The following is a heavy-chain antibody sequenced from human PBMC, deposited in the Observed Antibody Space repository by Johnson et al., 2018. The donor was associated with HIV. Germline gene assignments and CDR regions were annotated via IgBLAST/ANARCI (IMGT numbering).Heavy chain of an antibody. CDR2: IKHDGSEN. V-gene: IGHV3-7*01. D-gene: IGHD2-21*02. J-gene: IGHJ3*02. CDR3: ARSPQIVVVTSVHDAFDI. CDR1: GFTFEDYG. Sequence: VRLVESGGGVVQPGRSLRLSCAASGFTFEDYGMSWVRQAPGKGLEWVANIKHDGSENYYVDSVKGRCAISRDNAKNSLYLQMNSRRAGDTAVYCCARSPQIVVVTSVHDAFDIWGQGTRVIVSS.